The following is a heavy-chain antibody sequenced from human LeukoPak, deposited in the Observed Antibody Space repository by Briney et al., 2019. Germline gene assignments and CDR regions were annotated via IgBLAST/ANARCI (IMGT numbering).Heavy chain of an antibody. Sequence: PSETLSLTCTVSGGSISSGDYYWSWIRQPPGKGLEWIGYIYYSGSTYYNPSLKSRVTISVDTSKNQFSLKLSSVTAADTAVYYCARANSDFLGRPPFDYWGQGTLVTVSS. D-gene: IGHD3-3*01. J-gene: IGHJ4*02. V-gene: IGHV4-30-4*01. CDR1: GGSISSGDYY. CDR3: ARANSDFLGRPPFDY. CDR2: IYYSGST.